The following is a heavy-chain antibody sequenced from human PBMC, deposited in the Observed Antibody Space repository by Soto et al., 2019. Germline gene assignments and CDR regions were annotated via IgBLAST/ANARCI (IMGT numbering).Heavy chain of an antibody. CDR2: IDPSDSYI. Sequence: GESLKISCQGSGYSFTSYWISWVRQMPGKGLEWMGRIDPSDSYISYSPSFQGHVTISIDKSNTTAYLQWSTLKASDTAVYFCARRLGKANYDMDVWGQGTTVTVSS. V-gene: IGHV5-10-1*01. D-gene: IGHD1-26*01. CDR3: ARRLGKANYDMDV. CDR1: GYSFTSYW. J-gene: IGHJ6*02.